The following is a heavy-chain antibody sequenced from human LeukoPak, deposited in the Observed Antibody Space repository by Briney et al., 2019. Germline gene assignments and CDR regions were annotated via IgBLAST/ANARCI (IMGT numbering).Heavy chain of an antibody. V-gene: IGHV5-51*01. CDR1: GYSFTSYW. J-gene: IGHJ6*03. CDR3: ARHAGHMVGANYYYYMDV. CDR2: IYPGDSDT. Sequence: GESLKISCKGSGYSFTSYWIGWVRQMPGKGLEWMGMIYPGDSDTRYSPSFQGQVTISADKSISTAYLQWSSLKASDTAMYYCARHAGHMVGANYYYYMDVWGKGTTVTVSS. D-gene: IGHD1-26*01.